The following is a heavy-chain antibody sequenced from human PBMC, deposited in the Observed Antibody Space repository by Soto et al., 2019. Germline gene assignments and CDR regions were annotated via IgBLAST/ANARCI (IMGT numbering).Heavy chain of an antibody. D-gene: IGHD5-18*01. V-gene: IGHV3-30*18. CDR1: GFTFSNYG. J-gene: IGHJ2*01. CDR2: ILHDGSNE. CDR3: AKGGGYTYGSSWWHFDL. Sequence: PGGSLRLSCAAPGFTFSNYGMHWVRQAPGKGLEWVALILHDGSNEYYADSVKGRFTISRDNSKNTLYLQMDSLRTEDTAMYYCAKGGGYTYGSSWWHFDLWGRGTMVTVSS.